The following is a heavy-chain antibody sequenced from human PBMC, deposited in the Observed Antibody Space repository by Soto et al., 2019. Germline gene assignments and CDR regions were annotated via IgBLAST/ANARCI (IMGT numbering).Heavy chain of an antibody. D-gene: IGHD3-22*01. Sequence: ASVKVSCKASGYTFTGYYMHWVRQAPGQGLERMGWINPNSGGTNYAQKFQGWVTMTRDTSISTAYMELSRLRSDDTAVYYCARVRDSSGYKNVPDAFDIWGQGTMVTVSS. V-gene: IGHV1-2*04. J-gene: IGHJ3*02. CDR2: INPNSGGT. CDR1: GYTFTGYY. CDR3: ARVRDSSGYKNVPDAFDI.